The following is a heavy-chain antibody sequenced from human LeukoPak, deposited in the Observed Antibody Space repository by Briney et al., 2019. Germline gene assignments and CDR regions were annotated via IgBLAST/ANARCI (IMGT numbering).Heavy chain of an antibody. D-gene: IGHD5-12*01. J-gene: IGHJ4*02. CDR3: ARGVATHLHYFDF. CDR2: IYHSGST. CDR1: DYSITSVYY. V-gene: IGHV4-38-2*02. Sequence: SETLSLTCTVSDYSITSVYYWGWIRQPPGKGLEWIGSIYHSGSTYYKPSLKRRVTISLDTSKNHFSLKLSSVTAADTSMYYCARGVATHLHYFDFWGKGTLVTVSS.